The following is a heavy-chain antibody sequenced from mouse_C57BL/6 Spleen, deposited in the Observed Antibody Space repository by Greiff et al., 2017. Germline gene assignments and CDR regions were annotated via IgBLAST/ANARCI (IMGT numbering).Heavy chain of an antibody. D-gene: IGHD4-1*01. J-gene: IGHJ4*01. Sequence: QVQLKESGPELVKPGASVKISCKASGYAFSSSWMNWVKQRPGKGLEGIGRIYPGDGDTNYNGKFKGKATLTADQSSSTAYMQLSSLTSEDSAVYFCARGGNWVYAMDYWGQGTSVTVSS. V-gene: IGHV1-82*01. CDR3: ARGGNWVYAMDY. CDR2: IYPGDGDT. CDR1: GYAFSSSW.